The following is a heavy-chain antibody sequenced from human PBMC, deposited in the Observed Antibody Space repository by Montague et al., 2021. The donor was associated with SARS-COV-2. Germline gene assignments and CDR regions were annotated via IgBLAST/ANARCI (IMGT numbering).Heavy chain of an antibody. CDR3: ARGDEEQWLVHYYYYGMDV. V-gene: IGHV6-1*01. J-gene: IGHJ6*02. D-gene: IGHD6-19*01. CDR1: GDSVSSNSAA. CDR2: TCYRSKWYN. Sequence: CAISGDSVSSNSAAWNWIRQSPSRGLEWLGRTCYRSKWYNDYAVXVKSRITINPDTSKSQFSLQLNSVTPEDTAVYYCARGDEEQWLVHYYYYGMDVWGQGTTVTVSS.